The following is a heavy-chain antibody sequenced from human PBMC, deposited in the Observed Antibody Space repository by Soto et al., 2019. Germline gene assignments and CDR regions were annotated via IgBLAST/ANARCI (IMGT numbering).Heavy chain of an antibody. CDR3: VRDWTYAFDM. V-gene: IGHV3-33*01. CDR1: GFTFSSYG. D-gene: IGHD3-3*01. J-gene: IGHJ3*02. CDR2: IWFGGSNK. Sequence: PGGSLRLSCAASGFTFSSYGMHWVRQAPGKGLEWVADIWFGGSNKYYADSVKGRFTISRDKAKTSLFLQMNSLRAEDTAVYYCVRDWTYAFDMWGQGTVVTVSS.